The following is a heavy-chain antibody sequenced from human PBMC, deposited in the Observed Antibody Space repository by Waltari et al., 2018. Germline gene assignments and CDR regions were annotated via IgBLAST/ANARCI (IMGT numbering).Heavy chain of an antibody. CDR2: ISYDGNNK. Sequence: SNYAMHWVRQAPGKGLEWVAVISYDGNNKYYADFVKGRFTISRDNSENTVYLQMNSLRAEDTAVYYCARDVYLAWVSYYDNSGRLSGMAVWGQGTTVTVSS. CDR3: ARDVYLAWVSYYDNSGRLSGMAV. J-gene: IGHJ6*02. CDR1: SNYA. D-gene: IGHD3-22*01. V-gene: IGHV3-30-3*01.